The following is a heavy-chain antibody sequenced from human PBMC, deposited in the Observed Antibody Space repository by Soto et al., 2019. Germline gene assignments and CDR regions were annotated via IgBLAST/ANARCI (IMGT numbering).Heavy chain of an antibody. V-gene: IGHV5-51*01. Sequence: GESLKISCKGSGYSFTSYWIGWVRQMPGKGLGWMGIIYPGDSDTRYSPSFQGQVTISADKSISTAYLQWSSLKASDTAMYYCARAYCSGGSCYYYGMDVWGQGTTVTVSS. J-gene: IGHJ6*02. D-gene: IGHD2-15*01. CDR3: ARAYCSGGSCYYYGMDV. CDR1: GYSFTSYW. CDR2: IYPGDSDT.